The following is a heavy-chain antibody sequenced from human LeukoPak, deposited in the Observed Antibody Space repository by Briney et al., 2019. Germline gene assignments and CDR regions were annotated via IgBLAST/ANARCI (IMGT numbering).Heavy chain of an antibody. D-gene: IGHD4-17*01. CDR1: GGSISSGGYY. Sequence: PSETLSLTCTVSGGSISSGGYYWSWIRQHPGKGLEWLGYIYYSGSTYYNPSLKSRVTISVDTSKNQFSLKLSSVTAADTAVYYCARVGDYGDYLRANDAFDIWGQGTMVTVSS. J-gene: IGHJ3*02. CDR3: ARVGDYGDYLRANDAFDI. V-gene: IGHV4-31*03. CDR2: IYYSGST.